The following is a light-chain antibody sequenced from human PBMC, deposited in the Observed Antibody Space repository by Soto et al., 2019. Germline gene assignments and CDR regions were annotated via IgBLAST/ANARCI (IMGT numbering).Light chain of an antibody. CDR2: GAS. V-gene: IGKV3D-20*02. CDR3: QQRSNWRIT. J-gene: IGKJ5*01. CDR1: QSLYNNY. Sequence: EIVLTQSPGSLSLFPGETATLSCRASQSLYNNYLAWYQEKPGQAPRLLIHGASSRPTGIPDRFSGSGSGTDFTLTITRLEPEDSAVYYCQQRSNWRITFGQGTRLEIK.